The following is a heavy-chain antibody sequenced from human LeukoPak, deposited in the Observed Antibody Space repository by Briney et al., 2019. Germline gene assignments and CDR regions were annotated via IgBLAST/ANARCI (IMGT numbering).Heavy chain of an antibody. D-gene: IGHD2-8*02. J-gene: IGHJ4*02. CDR2: IWYAGSNK. CDR3: AKETGGLFDY. CDR1: RFTFSSEG. Sequence: GPTLRLSWAASRFTFSSEGRPCVSQAPRKGRECVGVIWYAGSNKYDADSVKGRFTISRDNSKNTLYLQMNSLRAEDTAVYYCAKETGGLFDYWGQGTLVTVSS. V-gene: IGHV3-33*06.